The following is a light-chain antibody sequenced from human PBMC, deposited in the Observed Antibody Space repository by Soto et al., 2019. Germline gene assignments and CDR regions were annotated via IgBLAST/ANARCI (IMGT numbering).Light chain of an antibody. V-gene: IGKV1-5*03. J-gene: IGKJ4*01. CDR3: QQYKSFSLT. CDR2: KTS. Sequence: DIQRTQSPSTLSASVGDRVTITCRASQSISSWLAWYQQKPGKAPKLLIYKTSNLESGVPSRFSGSGSGTEFSLTISSLQPDDFATSYCQQYKSFSLTFGGGTRVEVK. CDR1: QSISSW.